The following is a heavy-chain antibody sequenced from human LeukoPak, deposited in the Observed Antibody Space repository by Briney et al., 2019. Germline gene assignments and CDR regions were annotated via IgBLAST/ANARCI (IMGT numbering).Heavy chain of an antibody. CDR2: ISAYNGNT. CDR1: GYTFTSYG. Sequence: ASVKVSCKASGYTFTSYGISWVRQAPGQGLEWMGWISAYNGNTNYAQKLQGRVTMTTDTSTSTAYMELRSLRSEDTAVYYCARGYCSGGSCYRISAFDYWGQGTLVTVSS. V-gene: IGHV1-18*01. D-gene: IGHD2-15*01. CDR3: ARGYCSGGSCYRISAFDY. J-gene: IGHJ4*02.